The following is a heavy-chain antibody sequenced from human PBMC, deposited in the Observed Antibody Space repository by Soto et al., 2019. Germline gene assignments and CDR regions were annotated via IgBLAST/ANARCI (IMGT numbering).Heavy chain of an antibody. CDR1: GFSFSDSG. V-gene: IGHV3-21*01. D-gene: IGHD1-26*01. CDR2: ITSSSSHI. J-gene: IGHJ4*02. Sequence: EVQLVESGGGLVKPGGSLRLSCVASGFSFSDSGMHWVRQAPGKGLEWVSSITSSSSHISYADSVKGRFTISRDNAQKSLYLEVNSLSPEDTAVYYCARGGGSFSYWGQGTLVTVSS. CDR3: ARGGGSFSY.